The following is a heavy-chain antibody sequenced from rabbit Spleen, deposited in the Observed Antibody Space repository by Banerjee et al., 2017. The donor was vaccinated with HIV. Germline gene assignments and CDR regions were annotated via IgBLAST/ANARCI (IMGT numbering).Heavy chain of an antibody. V-gene: IGHV1S45*01. J-gene: IGHJ6*01. CDR3: ARDSGSSFSSYGMDL. Sequence: QQQLEESGGGLVKPGGTLTLTCTASGFSFSGGDDMCWVRQAPGKGLEWIACIDGGSGGSTYYANWAKGRFTISKTSSTTVTLQMTSLTAADTATYFCARDSGSSFSSYGMDLWGPGTLVTVS. CDR2: IDGGSGGST. CDR1: GFSFSGGDD. D-gene: IGHD8-1*01.